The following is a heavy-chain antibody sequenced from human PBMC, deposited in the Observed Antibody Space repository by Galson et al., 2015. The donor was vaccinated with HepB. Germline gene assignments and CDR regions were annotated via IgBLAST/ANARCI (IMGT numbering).Heavy chain of an antibody. Sequence: QSGAEVKKPGESLKISCKGSGYSFTSYWNGWVRQISGKGLEWMGIIYPCDSDTRYSPSFQGKVTISADKSISTAYLKWSSLKASDTAMYYCAGHSWNDADKSYFDYWGQGTLVTVSS. V-gene: IGHV5-51*01. D-gene: IGHD1-1*01. CDR3: AGHSWNDADKSYFDY. CDR1: GYSFTSYW. J-gene: IGHJ4*02. CDR2: IYPCDSDT.